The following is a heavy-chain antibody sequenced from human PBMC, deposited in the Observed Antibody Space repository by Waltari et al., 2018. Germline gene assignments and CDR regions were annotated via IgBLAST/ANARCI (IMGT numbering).Heavy chain of an antibody. V-gene: IGHV4-61*02. CDR1: GGSISSGSYS. CDR3: ARGGYSYGFSYYYYYGMDV. Sequence: QVQLQESGPGLVKPSQTLSLTCTVSGGSISSGSYSWSWIRQPAGKGLEWMGRLYTSGSTNYNTSLKSRVTISVDTSKNQFSLKLSSVTAADTAVYYCARGGYSYGFSYYYYYGMDVWGQGTTVTVSS. CDR2: LYTSGST. D-gene: IGHD5-18*01. J-gene: IGHJ6*02.